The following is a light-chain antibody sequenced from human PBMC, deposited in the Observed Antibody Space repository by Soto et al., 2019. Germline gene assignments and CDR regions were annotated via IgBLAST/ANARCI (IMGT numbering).Light chain of an antibody. CDR3: QQYKVYPYT. V-gene: IGKV1-5*01. CDR2: DVS. Sequence: DMPMTQSPSTLYASIGDRVTITCRASQSINGRLAWYQQKPGRPPKLLIYDVSDLESGAPSRFSGSGSGTDFTLTISSLRPDDFATFYCQQYKVYPYTFGQG. CDR1: QSINGR. J-gene: IGKJ2*01.